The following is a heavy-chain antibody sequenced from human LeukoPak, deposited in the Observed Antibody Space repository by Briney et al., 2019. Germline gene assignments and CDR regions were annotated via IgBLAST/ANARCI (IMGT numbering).Heavy chain of an antibody. CDR1: GGSFSGYY. V-gene: IGHV4-34*01. Sequence: SETLSLTCAVYGGSFSGYYWSWIRQPPGKGLEWIGEINHSGSTNYNPSLKSRVTISVDTSKNQFSLKLSSVTAADTAVYYCARAGPLGWFDPWGRGTLVTVSS. CDR3: ARAGPLGWFDP. J-gene: IGHJ5*02. CDR2: INHSGST.